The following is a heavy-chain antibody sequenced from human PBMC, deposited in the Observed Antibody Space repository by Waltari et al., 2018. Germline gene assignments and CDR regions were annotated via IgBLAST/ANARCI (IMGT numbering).Heavy chain of an antibody. D-gene: IGHD3-10*01. CDR3: ARGSYYGSGSYYFDY. V-gene: IGHV4-38-2*01. J-gene: IGHJ4*02. CDR1: GYSISSGYY. CDR2: IYHSGST. Sequence: QVQLQESGPGLVKPSETLSLTCAVSGYSISSGYYWGWIRQPPGKGLEWIGSIYHSGSTYYNPSLKSRVTISVDTSKNQFSLKLSSVTAADTAVYYCARGSYYGSGSYYFDYWGQGTLVTVSS.